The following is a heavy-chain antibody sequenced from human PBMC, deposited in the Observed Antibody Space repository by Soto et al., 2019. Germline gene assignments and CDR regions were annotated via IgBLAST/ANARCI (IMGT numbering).Heavy chain of an antibody. V-gene: IGHV3-9*01. CDR1: GFTNDAYA. CDR2: ISWNRGSI. Sequence: EVQLVESGGGVVHRGRSLRLPCAASGFTNDAYAMHWIRQATGKSLERVSGISWNRGSIGYADSVKGRLTISRGNAKNILYLQMSSLRAEDTALYYCAKDISGYSSSSFLDYWGQGTLVTVSS. D-gene: IGHD6-6*01. CDR3: AKDISGYSSSSFLDY. J-gene: IGHJ4*02.